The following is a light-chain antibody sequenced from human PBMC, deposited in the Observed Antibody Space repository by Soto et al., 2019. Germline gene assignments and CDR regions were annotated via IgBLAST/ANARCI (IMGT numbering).Light chain of an antibody. J-gene: IGLJ1*01. CDR2: GNI. Sequence: QSVLTQPPSVSGAPGQRVIISCTGSNSNIGTGYEVHWFQQLPGTAPKLLIYGNINRPSGVPDRFSGSKSGTSASLAITGLQPEDEADYYCQFYDSSLSVLYVFGTGTKVTVL. CDR3: QFYDSSLSVLYV. V-gene: IGLV1-40*01. CDR1: NSNIGTGYE.